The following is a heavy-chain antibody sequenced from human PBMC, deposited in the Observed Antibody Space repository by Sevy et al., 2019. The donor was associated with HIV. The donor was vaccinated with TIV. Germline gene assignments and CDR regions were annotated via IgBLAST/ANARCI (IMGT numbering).Heavy chain of an antibody. CDR3: AKVGFTMVQGAGLRGMDV. D-gene: IGHD3-10*01. Sequence: GGSLRLSCAASGFTFSSYAMSWVRQAPGKGLEWVSAISGGGGSTYYADSVKGRFTISRDNSKNTLYLQMNSLRAEDTAVYYCAKVGFTMVQGAGLRGMDVWGQGTTVTVSS. CDR1: GFTFSSYA. J-gene: IGHJ6*02. CDR2: ISGGGGST. V-gene: IGHV3-23*01.